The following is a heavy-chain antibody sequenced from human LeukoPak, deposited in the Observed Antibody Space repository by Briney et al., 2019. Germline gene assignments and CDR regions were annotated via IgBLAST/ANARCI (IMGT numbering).Heavy chain of an antibody. CDR2: IYYSGST. J-gene: IGHJ5*02. CDR3: ARHRYYYDSSGYYYQP. CDR1: GASISSYY. Sequence: PSETLSLTCTVSGASISSYYWSWIRQPPGKGLEWIGYIYYSGSTNYNPSLKSRVTISVDTSKNQFSLRLSSVTAADTAVYYCARHRYYYDSSGYYYQPWGQGTLVTVS. V-gene: IGHV4-59*01. D-gene: IGHD3-22*01.